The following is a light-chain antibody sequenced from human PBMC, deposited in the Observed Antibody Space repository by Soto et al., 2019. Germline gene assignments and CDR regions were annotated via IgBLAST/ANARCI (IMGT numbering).Light chain of an antibody. Sequence: QSALTQPASVSGSPGQSITISCTGTSSDAGGYNYVSWYQQHPGKAPKLMIYEVSNRPSGVPNRFSGSKSDNTASLTISGLQAEDEADYYCSSYTSSSTQVFGGETKHTVL. CDR3: SSYTSSSTQV. CDR2: EVS. J-gene: IGLJ3*02. CDR1: SSDAGGYNY. V-gene: IGLV2-14*01.